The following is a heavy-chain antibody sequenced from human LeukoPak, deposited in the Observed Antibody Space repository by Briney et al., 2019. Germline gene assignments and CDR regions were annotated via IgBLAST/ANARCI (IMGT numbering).Heavy chain of an antibody. V-gene: IGHV3-21*01. Sequence: PGGSLRLSCAASGFTFSSYSMNWVRQAPGKGLEWVSSISSSSSYIYYADSVKGRFTISRDNAKNSLYLQMNSLRAGDTAVYYCARAYYDILTGAHGSYYGMDVWGQGTTVTVSS. J-gene: IGHJ6*02. CDR2: ISSSSSYI. CDR1: GFTFSSYS. CDR3: ARAYYDILTGAHGSYYGMDV. D-gene: IGHD3-9*01.